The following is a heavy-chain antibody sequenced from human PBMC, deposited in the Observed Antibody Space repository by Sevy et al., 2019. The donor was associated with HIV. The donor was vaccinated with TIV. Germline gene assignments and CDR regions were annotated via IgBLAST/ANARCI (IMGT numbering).Heavy chain of an antibody. J-gene: IGHJ5*02. CDR2: IKQDGSEK. D-gene: IGHD2-2*01. Sequence: GGSLRLSCAASGFTFSSYWMSWVRQAPGKGLEWVANIKQDGSEKYYVNSVKGRFTISRDNAKNSLYLQMNSLRAEDTAVYYCARLLGYCSSTSCWDWFDPWGQGTLVTVSS. CDR3: ARLLGYCSSTSCWDWFDP. V-gene: IGHV3-7*01. CDR1: GFTFSSYW.